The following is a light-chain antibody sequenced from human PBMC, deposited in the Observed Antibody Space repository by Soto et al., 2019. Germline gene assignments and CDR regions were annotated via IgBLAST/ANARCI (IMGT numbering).Light chain of an antibody. CDR1: SSAVGGYNY. Sequence: QSVLTQPASVSGSPGQSIAISCTGTSSAVGGYNYVSWYQQYPGKAPKLVIYHVSNRPSGVSNRFSGSKSGNSASLTISGLQAEDEADYYCSSYTSTSTYVFGTGTKVTVL. CDR2: HVS. V-gene: IGLV2-14*01. CDR3: SSYTSTSTYV. J-gene: IGLJ1*01.